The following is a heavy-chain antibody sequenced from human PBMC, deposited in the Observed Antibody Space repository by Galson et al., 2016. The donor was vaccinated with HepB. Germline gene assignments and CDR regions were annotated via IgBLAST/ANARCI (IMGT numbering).Heavy chain of an antibody. J-gene: IGHJ4*02. Sequence: SETLSLTCTVSGASVSSSDCYWGWIRQPPGKGLEWLASVSYSGTTDYKPSLRSRLTISADTSKNHFSLRLSSVTAADTAAYYCARTLSPTNRSFFNSWGQGTLVTVSS. V-gene: IGHV4-39*02. CDR2: VSYSGTT. D-gene: IGHD1-14*01. CDR3: ARTLSPTNRSFFNS. CDR1: GASVSSSDCY.